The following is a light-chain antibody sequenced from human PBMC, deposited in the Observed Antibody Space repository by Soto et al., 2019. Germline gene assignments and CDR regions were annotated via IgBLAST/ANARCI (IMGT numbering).Light chain of an antibody. CDR3: QKYNSAPRT. CDR1: QGISGY. J-gene: IGKJ1*01. V-gene: IGKV1-27*01. Sequence: DIQMTQSPSSLSASVGDTVTITCWASQGISGYLAWYQQRPGKPPRLLIYDASTLQSGVPSRFSGSGAGTDFTLTISSLQPEDVATYYCQKYNSAPRTFGQGTKVEIK. CDR2: DAS.